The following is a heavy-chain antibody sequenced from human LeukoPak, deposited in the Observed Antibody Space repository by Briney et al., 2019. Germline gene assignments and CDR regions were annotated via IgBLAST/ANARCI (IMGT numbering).Heavy chain of an antibody. CDR1: GFTVSSNY. V-gene: IGHV3-66*01. Sequence: GGSLRLSCAASGFTVSSNYMSWVRQAPGKGLEWVSVIYIGGSTYYADSVKGRFTISRDNSKNTLYLQMNSLRAEDTAVYYCARDHLGNYYDSSGYSYYGMDVWGQGTTVTVSS. J-gene: IGHJ6*02. D-gene: IGHD3-22*01. CDR2: IYIGGST. CDR3: ARDHLGNYYDSSGYSYYGMDV.